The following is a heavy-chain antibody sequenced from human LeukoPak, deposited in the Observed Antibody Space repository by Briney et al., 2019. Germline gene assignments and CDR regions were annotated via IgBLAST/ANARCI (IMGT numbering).Heavy chain of an antibody. CDR1: GYTFTGYY. CDR2: INPNSGGT. V-gene: IGHV1-2*06. D-gene: IGHD3-22*01. Sequence: GASVKVSCKASGYTFTGYYMHWVRQAPGQGLEWMGRINPNSGGTNYAQKFQGRVTMTRDTSISTAYMELSRLRSDDTAVYYCASVHGYYDSSGYYHFCDYWGQGTLVTVSS. J-gene: IGHJ4*02. CDR3: ASVHGYYDSSGYYHFCDY.